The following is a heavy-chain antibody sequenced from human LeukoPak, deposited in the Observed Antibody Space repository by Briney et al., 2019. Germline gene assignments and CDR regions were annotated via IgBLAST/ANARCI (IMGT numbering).Heavy chain of an antibody. V-gene: IGHV3-20*04. CDR2: INWNGGST. CDR1: GFTFDDYG. CDR3: AKLEVVVPAAIWDY. J-gene: IGHJ4*02. D-gene: IGHD2-2*02. Sequence: GSLRLSCAASGFTFDDYGMSWVRQAPGKGLEWVSGINWNGGSTGYADSVKGRFTISRDNSKNTLYLQMNSLRAEDTAVYYCAKLEVVVPAAIWDYWGQGTLVTVSS.